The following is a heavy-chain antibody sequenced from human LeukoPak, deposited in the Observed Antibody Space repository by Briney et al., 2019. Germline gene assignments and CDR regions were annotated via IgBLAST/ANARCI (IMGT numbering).Heavy chain of an antibody. D-gene: IGHD5-18*01. J-gene: IGHJ4*02. CDR2: TYYRSKWYN. V-gene: IGHV6-1*01. CDR1: GDSVSSNSAA. Sequence: SQTLSLTCAISGDSVSSNSAAWNWIRQSPSRGLEWLGRTYYRSKWYNDYAVSVKSRITINPDTSKNQFSLQLNSVTPEDTAVYYCARGREYTSGYRVTELGSGYSDYWGQGTLVTVSS. CDR3: ARGREYTSGYRVTELGSGYSDY.